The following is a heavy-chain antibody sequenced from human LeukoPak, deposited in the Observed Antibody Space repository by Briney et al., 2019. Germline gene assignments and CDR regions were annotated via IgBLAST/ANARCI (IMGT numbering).Heavy chain of an antibody. CDR2: ISDIGSI. V-gene: IGHV4-59*08. J-gene: IGHJ4*02. Sequence: PSETLSLTCTVSGGSISSYYWSWIRQPPGKGLEWIAYISDIGSINYNPSLKSRVTVSLDTSKNQFSLKLSSVTAADTAVYCCAGHHRRNTVDFWGQGTLVTVSS. CDR1: GGSISSYY. CDR3: AGHHRRNTVDF. D-gene: IGHD2/OR15-2a*01.